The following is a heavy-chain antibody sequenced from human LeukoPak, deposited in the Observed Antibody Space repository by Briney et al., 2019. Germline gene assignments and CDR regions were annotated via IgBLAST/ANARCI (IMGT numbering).Heavy chain of an antibody. Sequence: QPGGSLRLSCAASGFTFSSFAMSWVRQAPGKGLEWVSTISGSGGSTYYADSVKGRFTISRDNSKNTLCLQMNSLRAEDTAVYYCAKDSPLDSSGYYSDYWGQGTLVTVSS. D-gene: IGHD3-22*01. CDR2: ISGSGGST. CDR3: AKDSPLDSSGYYSDY. CDR1: GFTFSSFA. J-gene: IGHJ4*02. V-gene: IGHV3-23*01.